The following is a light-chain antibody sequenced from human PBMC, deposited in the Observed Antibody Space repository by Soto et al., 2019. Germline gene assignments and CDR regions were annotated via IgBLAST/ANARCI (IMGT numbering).Light chain of an antibody. CDR3: QQYTNTNNPWM. CDR1: QSVSSY. CDR2: DAS. J-gene: IGKJ1*01. V-gene: IGKV3D-15*01. Sequence: EIVMTQSPATLSVSPGERATLSCRASQSVSSYLAWYQQKPGQAPRLLIYDASNRAAGIPDRFSGSGSGTDFTLIISGLQPDDSATYYCQQYTNTNNPWMFGQGTKVDIK.